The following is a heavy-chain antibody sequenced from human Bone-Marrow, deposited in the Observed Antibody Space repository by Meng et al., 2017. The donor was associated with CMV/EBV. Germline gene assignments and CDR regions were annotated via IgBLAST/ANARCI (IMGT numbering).Heavy chain of an antibody. V-gene: IGHV4-38-2*02. CDR1: GYSISSGYY. J-gene: IGHJ5*02. CDR2: INHSGSV. CDR3: ARSDGGNSEGRFDP. Sequence: SETLSLTCTVSGYSISSGYYWGWIRQPPGKGLEWIGNINHSGSVYYNPSLQSRVTLSMDTSKNHFSLTVNSVTAADTAVYYCARSDGGNSEGRFDPWGQGTLGTVSS. D-gene: IGHD4-23*01.